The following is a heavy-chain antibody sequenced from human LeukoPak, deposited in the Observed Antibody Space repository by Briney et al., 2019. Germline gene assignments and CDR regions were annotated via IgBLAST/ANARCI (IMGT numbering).Heavy chain of an antibody. J-gene: IGHJ6*02. CDR2: ISSSSSYI. CDR1: GFTFSSYS. CDR3: ARDLWNPAAAGLGYYYYYYYGMDV. V-gene: IGHV3-21*01. D-gene: IGHD6-13*01. Sequence: NSGGSLRLSCAASGFTFSSYSTNWVRQAPGKGLEWVSSISSSSSYIYYADSVKGRFTISRDNAKNSLYLQMNSLGAEDTAVYYCARDLWNPAAAGLGYYYYYYYGMDVWGQGTTVTVSS.